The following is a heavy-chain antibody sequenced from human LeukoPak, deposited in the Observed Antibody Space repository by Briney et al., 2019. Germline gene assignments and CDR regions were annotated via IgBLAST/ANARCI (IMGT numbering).Heavy chain of an antibody. V-gene: IGHV3-23*01. J-gene: IGHJ4*02. Sequence: GGSLRLSCAASGFTFSSYAMSWVRQAPGKGLEWVSAISGSGGSTYYADSVKGRFTISRDNSKNTLYLQMNSLRAEDTAVYYCAIRPDYDFWSGYLKWGQGTLVTVSS. CDR2: ISGSGGST. D-gene: IGHD3-3*01. CDR3: AIRPDYDFWSGYLK. CDR1: GFTFSSYA.